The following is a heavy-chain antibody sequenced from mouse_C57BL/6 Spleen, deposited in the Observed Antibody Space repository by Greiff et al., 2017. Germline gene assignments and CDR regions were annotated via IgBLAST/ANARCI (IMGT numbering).Heavy chain of an antibody. CDR1: GYTFTSYW. CDR2: IYPGSGST. Sequence: QVQLQQPGAELVKPGASVKMSCKASGYTFTSYWITWVKQRPGQGLEWIGDIYPGSGSTNYNEKFKSKATLTVDTSSSTAYMQLSSLTSEDSAVYCGARDYGSSDGFAYWGQGTLVTVSA. J-gene: IGHJ3*01. D-gene: IGHD1-1*01. CDR3: ARDYGSSDGFAY. V-gene: IGHV1-55*01.